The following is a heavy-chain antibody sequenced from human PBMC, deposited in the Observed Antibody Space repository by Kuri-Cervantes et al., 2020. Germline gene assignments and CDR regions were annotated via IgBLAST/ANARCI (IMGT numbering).Heavy chain of an antibody. Sequence: GGSLRLSCAASGFTFSSYWMSWVRQAPGKGLEWVAVISYDGSNKYYADSVKGRFTISRDNSKNTLYLQMNSLRAEDTAVYYCARDFYDILTGYSRGAFDYWGQGTLVTVSS. CDR1: GFTFSSYW. CDR2: ISYDGSNK. J-gene: IGHJ4*02. V-gene: IGHV3-30-3*01. D-gene: IGHD3-9*01. CDR3: ARDFYDILTGYSRGAFDY.